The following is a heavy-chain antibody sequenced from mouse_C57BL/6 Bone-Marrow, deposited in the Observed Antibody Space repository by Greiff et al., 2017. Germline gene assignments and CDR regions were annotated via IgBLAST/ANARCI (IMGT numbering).Heavy chain of an antibody. D-gene: IGHD1-1*02. CDR3: ARQKGGMDL. CDR2: ISSGGSYT. CDR1: GFTFSSYG. V-gene: IGHV5-6*01. Sequence: EVKVVESGGDLVKPGGSLKLSCAASGFTFSSYGMSWVRQTPDKRLEWVATISSGGSYTYYPDSVKGRFTISRDNAKNTLYLQMSSLESEDTAMYCCARQKGGMDLWGRGTSVTVSS. J-gene: IGHJ4*01.